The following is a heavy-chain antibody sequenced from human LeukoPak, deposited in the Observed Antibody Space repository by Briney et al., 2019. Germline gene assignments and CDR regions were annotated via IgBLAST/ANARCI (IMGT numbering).Heavy chain of an antibody. CDR3: ARDFSSGWYSDYYYYGMDV. CDR2: ISGSSSTI. CDR1: GFTFSNYS. V-gene: IGHV3-48*04. Sequence: PGGSLRLSCAASGFTFSNYSMNWVRQAPGKGLEWVSYISGSSSTIYYADSVKGRFTISRDNAKNSLYLQMNSLRAEDTAVYYCARDFSSGWYSDYYYYGMDVWGQGTTLTVSS. J-gene: IGHJ6*02. D-gene: IGHD6-19*01.